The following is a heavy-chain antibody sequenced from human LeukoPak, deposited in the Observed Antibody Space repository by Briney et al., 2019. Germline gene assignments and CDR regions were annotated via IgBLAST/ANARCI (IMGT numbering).Heavy chain of an antibody. V-gene: IGHV3-33*06. CDR2: IWYDGSNK. D-gene: IGHD5-12*01. Sequence: GGSLRLSCAASGFTLSSYGMHWVRQAPGKGLEWVAVIWYDGSNKYYVDSVKGRFTISRDNPKNTLYLQMNSLRAEDTAVYYCAKDEARSKTCPTSWGQGTLVTVSS. CDR3: AKDEARSKTCPTS. CDR1: GFTLSSYG. J-gene: IGHJ4*02.